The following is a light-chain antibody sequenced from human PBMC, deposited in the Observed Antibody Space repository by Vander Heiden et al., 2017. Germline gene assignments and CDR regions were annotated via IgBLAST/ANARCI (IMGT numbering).Light chain of an antibody. CDR3: QSADSSGTYVV. V-gene: IGLV3-25*03. J-gene: IGLJ2*01. Sequence: SYELTQPRSGSVCPGQTARITGSGDALPKQYASWYQQKPGQAPVLLIYKDSERPSGIPERFSGSSSGTTVTLTISGVQAEDEADYYCQSADSSGTYVVFGGGTKLTVL. CDR1: ALPKQY. CDR2: KDS.